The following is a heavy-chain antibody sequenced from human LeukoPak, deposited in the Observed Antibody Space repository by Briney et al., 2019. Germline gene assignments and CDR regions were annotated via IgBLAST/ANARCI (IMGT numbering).Heavy chain of an antibody. CDR3: AKSGPAAISEIDY. D-gene: IGHD2-2*01. CDR2: ISRNSGSI. V-gene: IGHV3-9*01. J-gene: IGHJ4*02. Sequence: GGSLRLSCAASGFTFDDYAMHWVRQAPGKGLEWVSGISRNSGSIGYADSVKGRFTISRDNAKNSLYLQMNSLRAEDTALYYCAKSGPAAISEIDYWGQGTLVTVSS. CDR1: GFTFDDYA.